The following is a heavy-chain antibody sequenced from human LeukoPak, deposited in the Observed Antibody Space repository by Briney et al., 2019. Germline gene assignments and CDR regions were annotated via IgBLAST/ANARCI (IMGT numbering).Heavy chain of an antibody. CDR2: VSLDGSTT. V-gene: IGHV3-74*01. D-gene: IGHD3-10*02. Sequence: GGSLRLSCAASGFTLSSYWMYWVRQAPGKGLVWVSLVSLDGSTTTYADSVKGRFTISRDNAKNTLFLQMNSLRAEDTAVYYCAELGITMIGGVWGKGTTVTISS. CDR1: GFTLSSYW. J-gene: IGHJ6*04. CDR3: AELGITMIGGV.